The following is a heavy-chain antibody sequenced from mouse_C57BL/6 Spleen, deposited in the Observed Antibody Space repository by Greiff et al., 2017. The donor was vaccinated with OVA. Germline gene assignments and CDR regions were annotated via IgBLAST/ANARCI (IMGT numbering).Heavy chain of an antibody. CDR3: ARYYYSKGSYAMDY. CDR2: ISSGSSTI. CDR1: GFTFSDYG. Sequence: EVMLVESGGGLVKPGGSLKLSCAASGFTFSDYGMHWVRQAPEKGLEWVAYISSGSSTIYYADTVKGRFTISRDNAKNTLFLQMTSLRSEDTAMYYCARYYYSKGSYAMDYWGQGTSVTVSS. D-gene: IGHD2-5*01. V-gene: IGHV5-17*01. J-gene: IGHJ4*01.